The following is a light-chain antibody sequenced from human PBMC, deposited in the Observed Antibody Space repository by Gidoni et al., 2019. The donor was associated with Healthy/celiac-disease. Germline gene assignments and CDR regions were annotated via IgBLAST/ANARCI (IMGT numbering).Light chain of an antibody. J-gene: IGKJ1*01. Sequence: QLPRSPSPRSASVGDKVTITCRASQSISSWLAWYQQKPGKAPKLLIYVASSLESGVPSRFSGSGSGTEFTLTISSLQPDDFATYYCQQYNSYSVTFGQGTKVEIK. CDR1: QSISSW. CDR3: QQYNSYSVT. V-gene: IGKV1-5*01. CDR2: VAS.